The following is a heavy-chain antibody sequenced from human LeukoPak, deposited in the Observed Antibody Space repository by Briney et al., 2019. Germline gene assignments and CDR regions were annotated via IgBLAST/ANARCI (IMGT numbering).Heavy chain of an antibody. CDR2: INPNSGGT. CDR3: ARVRHREGAYYYYMDV. CDR1: GYTFTGYY. J-gene: IGHJ6*03. D-gene: IGHD1-26*01. V-gene: IGHV1-2*02. Sequence: ASVNVSCKASGYTFTGYYMHWVRQAPGQGLEWMGWINPNSGGTNYAQKFQGRVTMTRDTSISTAYMELSRLRSDDTAVYYCARVRHREGAYYYYMDVWGKGTTVTVSS.